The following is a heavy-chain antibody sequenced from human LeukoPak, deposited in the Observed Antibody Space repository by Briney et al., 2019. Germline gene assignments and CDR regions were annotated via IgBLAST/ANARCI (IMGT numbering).Heavy chain of an antibody. CDR1: GFTFSSYS. CDR3: ARRYCSSTSCYTGLDY. D-gene: IGHD2-2*02. V-gene: IGHV3-21*01. Sequence: PGGSLRLSCAASGFTFSSYSMDWVRQAPGKGLEWVSSISSSSSYIYYADSVKGRFTISRDNAKNSLYLQMNSLRAEDTAVYYCARRYCSSTSCYTGLDYWGQGTLVTVSS. J-gene: IGHJ4*02. CDR2: ISSSSSYI.